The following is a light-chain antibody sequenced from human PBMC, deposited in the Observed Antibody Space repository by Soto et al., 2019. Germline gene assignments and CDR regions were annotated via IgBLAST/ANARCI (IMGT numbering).Light chain of an antibody. CDR2: GAS. J-gene: IGKJ2*01. CDR1: QSVTSNY. V-gene: IGKV3-20*01. CDR3: QQYGSSPAT. Sequence: EIVLTQSPGTLSLSPGERATLSCRASQSVTSNYLAWYQQKPGQAPGLLIYGASSRATGIPDRFSGSGAGTDFTLTISRLEPEDCAVYYCQQYGSSPATFGQGTKLEIK.